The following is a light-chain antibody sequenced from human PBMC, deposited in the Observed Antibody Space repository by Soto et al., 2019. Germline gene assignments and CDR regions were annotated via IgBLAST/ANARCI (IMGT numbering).Light chain of an antibody. CDR3: SSYAGSNNWV. Sequence: QSALTLPPSASGSPGQSVTISCTGTSSDVGGYKYVSWYQQHPGKAPKVMIYEVSKRPSGVPDRFSGSKSGNTASLTVSGLQAEDEADYYCSSYAGSNNWVFGGGTKLTVL. J-gene: IGLJ3*02. CDR1: SSDVGGYKY. CDR2: EVS. V-gene: IGLV2-8*01.